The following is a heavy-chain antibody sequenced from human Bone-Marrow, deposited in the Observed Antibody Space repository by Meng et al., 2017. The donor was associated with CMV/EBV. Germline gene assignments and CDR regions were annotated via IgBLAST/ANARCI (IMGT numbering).Heavy chain of an antibody. CDR2: INSDGSST. CDR1: GFTFSSYW. V-gene: IGHV3-74*01. CDR3: ARSWGLNWFDP. J-gene: IGHJ5*02. D-gene: IGHD7-27*01. Sequence: GGSLRLSCAASGFTFSSYWMHWVRQAPGKGLEWVSRINSDGSSTSYADSVKGRFTISRDNAKNTLYLKMNSLRAEDTAVYYCARSWGLNWFDPWGQGTLVTVSS.